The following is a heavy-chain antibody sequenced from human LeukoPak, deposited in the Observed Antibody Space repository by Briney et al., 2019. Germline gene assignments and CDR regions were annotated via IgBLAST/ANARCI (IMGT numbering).Heavy chain of an antibody. CDR2: IYTSGST. V-gene: IGHV4-61*02. Sequence: SETLSLTCTVSGGSISSGSYYWSWIRQPAGKGLEWIGRIYTSGSTNYNPSLKSRVTISVDTSKNQFSLKLSSVTAADTAVYYCARDPGIAVADTTYYYYYYYMDVWGKGTTVTVSS. D-gene: IGHD6-19*01. J-gene: IGHJ6*03. CDR1: GGSISSGSYY. CDR3: ARDPGIAVADTTYYYYYYYMDV.